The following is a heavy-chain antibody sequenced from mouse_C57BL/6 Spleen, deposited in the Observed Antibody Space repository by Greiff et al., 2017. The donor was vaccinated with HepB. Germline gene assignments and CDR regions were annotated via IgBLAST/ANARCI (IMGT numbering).Heavy chain of an antibody. CDR2: INPSNGGT. Sequence: QVQLQQPGTELVKPGASVKLSCKASGYTFTSYWMHWVKQRPGQGLEWIGNINPSNGGTNYNEKFKSKATLTVDKSTSTAYMQLSSLTSEDSAVYYCARWERHYYAMDDWGQGTSVTVSS. V-gene: IGHV1-53*01. CDR1: GYTFTSYW. CDR3: ARWERHYYAMDD. D-gene: IGHD4-1*01. J-gene: IGHJ4*01.